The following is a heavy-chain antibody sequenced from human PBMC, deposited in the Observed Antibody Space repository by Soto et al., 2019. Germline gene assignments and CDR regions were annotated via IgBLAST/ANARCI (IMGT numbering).Heavy chain of an antibody. CDR2: IYYSGSA. Sequence: SETLSLTCTVSDASISTATFYGIRQLPGEALEWIGYIYYSGSAYYNSSLRSRATLSLDTSKSEFSLTLTSLTAADTAVYYCARGEAGVAGRLDYWGQGTLVTVSS. CDR3: ARGEAGVAGRLDY. CDR1: DASISTATFY. V-gene: IGHV4-31*03. J-gene: IGHJ4*02. D-gene: IGHD6-19*01.